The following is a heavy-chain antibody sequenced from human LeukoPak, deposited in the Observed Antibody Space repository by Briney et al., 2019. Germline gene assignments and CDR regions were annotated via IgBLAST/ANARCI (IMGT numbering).Heavy chain of an antibody. CDR3: ARDVLGSGSYYPSSDY. D-gene: IGHD3-10*01. V-gene: IGHV4-38-2*02. CDR1: GYSISYADY. J-gene: IGHJ4*02. CDR2: IYNNGHT. Sequence: SETLSLTCTVSGYSISYADYWGFIRQTPGKGLEWIANIYNNGHTYSNPSLKSRVTISVDTSKNQFSLKLSSVTAADTAVYYCARDVLGSGSYYPSSDYWGQGTLVTVSS.